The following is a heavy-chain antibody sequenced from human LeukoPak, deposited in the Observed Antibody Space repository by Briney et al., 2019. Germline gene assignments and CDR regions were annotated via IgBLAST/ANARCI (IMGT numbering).Heavy chain of an antibody. CDR3: SRAGTGFNTPGAY. V-gene: IGHV4-59*11. Sequence: SETLSLTCSVSGASISSHYWSWIRQPPGKGLEWIGYIHYSESTNCNPSLKSRVTISLDTSKNQFSLKLTSVTAADTAVYYCSRAGTGFNTPGAYWGQGTLVTVSS. D-gene: IGHD1-14*01. CDR2: IHYSEST. CDR1: GASISSHY. J-gene: IGHJ4*02.